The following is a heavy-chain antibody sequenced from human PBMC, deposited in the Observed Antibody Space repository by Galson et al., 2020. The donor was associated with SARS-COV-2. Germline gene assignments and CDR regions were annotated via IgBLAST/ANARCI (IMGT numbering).Heavy chain of an antibody. CDR3: ARVVSGWSLDY. D-gene: IGHD6-19*01. J-gene: IGHJ4*02. V-gene: IGHV3-23*01. CDR1: GFTFYTYA. Sequence: GESLKISCAASGFTFYTYALTWVRQAPGKGLEWVSGISGSGDTTFQADSMRGRFTISRDNSKNTLYLQLNSLGAEDTAVYYCARVVSGWSLDYWGQGTLVTVSS. CDR2: ISGSGDTT.